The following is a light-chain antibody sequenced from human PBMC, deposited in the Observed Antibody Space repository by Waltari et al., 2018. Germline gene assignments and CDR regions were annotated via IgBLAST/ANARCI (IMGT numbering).Light chain of an antibody. CDR2: AAS. V-gene: IGKV1D-12*01. CDR1: QGISRW. CDR3: QQTKTFPRLT. Sequence: DIQMTQSPSLVSAFVGDRVTIPCRASQGISRWLAWYQQKPGKAPKLLIHAASSLQSGVPSRFSGSGSGTDFTLTIHSLQPEDFATYFCQQTKTFPRLTFGGGTKVEIK. J-gene: IGKJ4*01.